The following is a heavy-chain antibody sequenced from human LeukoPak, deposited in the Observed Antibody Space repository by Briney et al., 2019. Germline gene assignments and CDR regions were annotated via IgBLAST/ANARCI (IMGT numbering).Heavy chain of an antibody. D-gene: IGHD2-21*02. CDR2: IYHSGRP. Sequence: PSGTLSLTCAISGGSISSSNWWSWVRQPPGKGLEWIGEIYHSGRPNYNPSLKSRVTISVDKSKNQFSLKLSSVTAADTAVYYCARTAEPYCGGDCYLYYYGMDVWGQGTTVTVSS. J-gene: IGHJ6*02. CDR1: GGSISSSNW. V-gene: IGHV4-4*02. CDR3: ARTAEPYCGGDCYLYYYGMDV.